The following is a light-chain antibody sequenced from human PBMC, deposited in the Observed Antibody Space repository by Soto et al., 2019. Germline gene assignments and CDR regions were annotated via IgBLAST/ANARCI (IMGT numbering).Light chain of an antibody. Sequence: EVVLTQSPATLSVSPWEIATLSCRAGQSVSSNLAWYQQKPGQAPRLLIYGASTRATGIPARFSGSGSGTEFTLTISSLQSEDFAVYYCQQYNNWPLSFGQGTKVDI. CDR3: QQYNNWPLS. J-gene: IGKJ1*01. V-gene: IGKV3-15*01. CDR2: GAS. CDR1: QSVSSN.